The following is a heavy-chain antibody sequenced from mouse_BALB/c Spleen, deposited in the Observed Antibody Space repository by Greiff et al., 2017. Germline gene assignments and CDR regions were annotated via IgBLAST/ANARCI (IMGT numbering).Heavy chain of an antibody. V-gene: IGHV1-5*01. CDR2: IYPGNSDT. CDR1: GYTFTSYW. D-gene: IGHD1-2*01. Sequence: EVQLQQSGTVLARPGASVKMSCKASGYTFTSYWMHWVKQRPGQGLEWIGAIYPGNSDTSYNQKFKGKAKLTAVTSTSTAYMELSSLTNEDSAVYYCTRGVLRHAMDYWGQGTSVTVSS. J-gene: IGHJ4*01. CDR3: TRGVLRHAMDY.